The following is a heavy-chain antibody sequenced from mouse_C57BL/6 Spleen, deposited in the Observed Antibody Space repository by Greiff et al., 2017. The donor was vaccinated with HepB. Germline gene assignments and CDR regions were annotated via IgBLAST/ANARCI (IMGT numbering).Heavy chain of an antibody. CDR1: GFTFSSYA. J-gene: IGHJ1*03. CDR3: ARRGPYGSSYGWYFDV. Sequence: DVQLQESGGGLVKPGGSLKLSCAASGFTFSSYAMSWVRQTPEKRLEWVATISDGGSYTYYPDNVKGRFTISRDNAKNNLYLQMSHLKSEDTAMYYWARRGPYGSSYGWYFDVWGKGTTVTVSS. CDR2: ISDGGSYT. V-gene: IGHV5-4*01. D-gene: IGHD1-1*01.